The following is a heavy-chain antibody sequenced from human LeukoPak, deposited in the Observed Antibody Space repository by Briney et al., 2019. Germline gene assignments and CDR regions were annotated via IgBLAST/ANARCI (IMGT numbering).Heavy chain of an antibody. D-gene: IGHD6-13*01. CDR2: ISYDGSNK. CDR3: ARDNRYSSSWYGYFDY. V-gene: IGHV3-30*01. J-gene: IGHJ4*02. CDR1: GFTFSNYA. Sequence: GGSLRLSCAASGFTFSNYAMLWVRQPPGKGLEWVAVISYDGSNKYYADSVKGRFTISRDNSKNTLYLQMNSLRAEDTAVYYCARDNRYSSSWYGYFDYWGQGTLVTVSS.